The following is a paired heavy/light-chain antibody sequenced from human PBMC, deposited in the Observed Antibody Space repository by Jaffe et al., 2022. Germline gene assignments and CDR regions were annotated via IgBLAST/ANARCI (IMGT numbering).Heavy chain of an antibody. CDR1: GYTLTELS. D-gene: IGHD2-15*01. CDR2: FDPEDGET. Sequence: QVQLVQSGAEVKKPGASVKVSCKVSGYTLTELSMHWVRQAPGKGLEWMGGFDPEDGETIYAQKFQGRVTMTEDTSTDTAYMELSSLRSEDTAVYYCATFRSIGYCSGGSCYSGLHFFDYWGQGTLVTVSS. V-gene: IGHV1-24*01. J-gene: IGHJ4*02. CDR3: ATFRSIGYCSGGSCYSGLHFFDY.
Light chain of an antibody. J-gene: IGKJ2*01. CDR1: QSVSSSY. V-gene: IGKV3-20*01. Sequence: EIVLTQSPGTLSLSPGERATLSCRASQSVSSSYLAWYQQKPGQAPRLLIYGASSRATGIPDRFSGSGSGTDFTLTISRLEPEDFAVYYCQQYGSSPTFGQGTKLEIK. CDR2: GAS. CDR3: QQYGSSPT.